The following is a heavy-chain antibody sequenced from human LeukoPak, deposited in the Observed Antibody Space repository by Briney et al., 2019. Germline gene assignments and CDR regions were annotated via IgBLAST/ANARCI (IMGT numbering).Heavy chain of an antibody. CDR1: GFTFSDYY. D-gene: IGHD4-17*01. CDR2: ISSSGSTI. J-gene: IGHJ3*02. V-gene: IGHV3-11*04. CDR3: AGRPAHYGDAFDI. Sequence: PGGSLRLSCAASGFTFSDYYMSWIRQAPGKGLEWVSYISSSGSTIYYADSVKGRFTISRDNAKNSLYLQMNSLRAEDTAVYYCAGRPAHYGDAFDIWGQGTMVTVSS.